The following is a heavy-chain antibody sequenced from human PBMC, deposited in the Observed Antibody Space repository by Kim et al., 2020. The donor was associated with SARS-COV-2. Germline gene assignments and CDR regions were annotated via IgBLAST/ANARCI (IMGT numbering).Heavy chain of an antibody. CDR1: GYTFTSYD. Sequence: ASVKVSCKASGYTFTSYDINWVRQATGQGLERMGWMNPNSGNTGYAQKFQGRVTMTRNTSISTAYMELSSLRSEVTAVYYCAREGITMVQGVIRYYYGMDVWGQGPTATLPS. J-gene: IGHJ6*02. CDR2: MNPNSGNT. V-gene: IGHV1-8*01. CDR3: AREGITMVQGVIRYYYGMDV. D-gene: IGHD3-10*01.